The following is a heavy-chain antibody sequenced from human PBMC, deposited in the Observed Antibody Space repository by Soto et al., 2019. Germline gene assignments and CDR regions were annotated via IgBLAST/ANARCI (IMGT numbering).Heavy chain of an antibody. CDR1: GGSISSGGYY. V-gene: IGHV4-31*03. Sequence: SETLSLTCTVSGGSISSGGYYWSWIRQHPGKGLEWIGYIYYSGSTYYNPSLKSRVTISVDTSKNQFSLKLSSVTAADTAVYYCAREAYCGGDCSHLDYYYYGMDVWGQGTRVTFSS. CDR2: IYYSGST. J-gene: IGHJ6*02. CDR3: AREAYCGGDCSHLDYYYYGMDV. D-gene: IGHD2-21*02.